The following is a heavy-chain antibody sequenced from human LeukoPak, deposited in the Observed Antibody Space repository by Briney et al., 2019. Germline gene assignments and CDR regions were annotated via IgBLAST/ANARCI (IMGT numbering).Heavy chain of an antibody. CDR3: ARAVDIVATYDY. CDR2: VYYSGST. J-gene: IGHJ4*02. D-gene: IGHD5-12*01. Sequence: SETLSLTCTVSGGSINSPSYYWGWLRQPPGTGLEWIGSVYYSGSTYYNPSLKSRVTISVDTSKNQFSMKLSSVTAADTAVYYCARAVDIVATYDYWGQGTLVTVSS. V-gene: IGHV4-39*07. CDR1: GGSINSPSYY.